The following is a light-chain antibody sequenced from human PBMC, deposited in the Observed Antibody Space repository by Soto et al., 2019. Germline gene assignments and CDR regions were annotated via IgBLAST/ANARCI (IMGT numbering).Light chain of an antibody. CDR1: SSNIGSNT. J-gene: IGLJ2*01. Sequence: QLVLTQPPSASGTPGQRVTISCSGGSSNIGSNTVNWYQQLPGTAPKLLIYSNNQRPSGVPDRFSGSKSGTSASLAISGLQSEDEADYYCAAWDDSLNGRVFGGGTKVTVL. CDR3: AAWDDSLNGRV. V-gene: IGLV1-44*01. CDR2: SNN.